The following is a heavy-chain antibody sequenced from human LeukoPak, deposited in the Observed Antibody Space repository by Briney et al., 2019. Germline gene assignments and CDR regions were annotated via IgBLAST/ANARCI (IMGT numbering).Heavy chain of an antibody. D-gene: IGHD1-26*01. CDR2: INHSGST. CDR3: ARDIVFSGSYQPDY. V-gene: IGHV4-34*01. Sequence: SETLSLTCAVYGGSFSGYYWSWIRQSPGKGLKWIGEINHSGSTNYNPSLKSRVTISVDTSKNQFSLKLSSVTAADTAVYYCARDIVFSGSYQPDYWGQGTLVTVSS. CDR1: GGSFSGYY. J-gene: IGHJ4*02.